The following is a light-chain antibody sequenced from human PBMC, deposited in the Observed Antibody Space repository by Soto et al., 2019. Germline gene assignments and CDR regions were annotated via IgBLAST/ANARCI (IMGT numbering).Light chain of an antibody. Sequence: QSVLTQPPSVSAAPGQTVTISCSGSSSNIGSDFVSWYQHLPGTAPKLLIFDNSKRPSGIPDRFSGSKSGTSATLGITGLRTGDEADYYCGTWDSSLSVVVFGGGTKLTVL. CDR1: SSNIGSDF. CDR2: DNS. CDR3: GTWDSSLSVVV. V-gene: IGLV1-51*01. J-gene: IGLJ2*01.